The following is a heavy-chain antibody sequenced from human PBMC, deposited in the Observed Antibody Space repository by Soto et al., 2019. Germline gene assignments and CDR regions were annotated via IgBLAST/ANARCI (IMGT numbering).Heavy chain of an antibody. CDR1: GFTFSSYA. J-gene: IGHJ5*02. D-gene: IGHD3-9*01. CDR2: ISGGGGST. CDR3: AKIAYYDILSGSRRYNWFDP. Sequence: GVRRLSCAASGFTFSSYAMTWVRQAPGKGLEWVSTISGGGGSTYYAVSVMGRFTISRDNSKNTLYLQMNGLRAEDTAVYYCAKIAYYDILSGSRRYNWFDPWGQGTLVTVSS. V-gene: IGHV3-23*01.